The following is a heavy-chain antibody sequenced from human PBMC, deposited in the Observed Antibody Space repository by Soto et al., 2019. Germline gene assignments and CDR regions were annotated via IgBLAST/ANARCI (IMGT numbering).Heavy chain of an antibody. CDR2: IKQDGSEI. CDR1: GFMFSSYW. Sequence: GSLRLSCEASGFMFSSYWMSWVRQAPGEGLEWVANIKQDGSEIHYLESVEGRFTIFRDNARRSLYLQMNSLRAEDTAVYFCASYSGSYFPVGHDRWGQGTLVVVSS. V-gene: IGHV3-7*01. J-gene: IGHJ5*02. CDR3: ASYSGSYFPVGHDR. D-gene: IGHD3-10*01.